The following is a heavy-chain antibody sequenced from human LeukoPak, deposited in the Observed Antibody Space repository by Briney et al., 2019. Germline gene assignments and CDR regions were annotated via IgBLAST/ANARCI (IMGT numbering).Heavy chain of an antibody. V-gene: IGHV4-34*01. J-gene: IGHJ6*04. D-gene: IGHD6-19*01. Sequence: SETLSLTCAVYGGSFSGYYWSWIRQPPGKGLEWMGEINHSGSTNYNPSLTSRVTISVDTSKNQFSLKLSSVTAADKALYYCARGRNSYSSGWFRDYGMDVWGKGTTVTVSS. CDR1: GGSFSGYY. CDR2: INHSGST. CDR3: ARGRNSYSSGWFRDYGMDV.